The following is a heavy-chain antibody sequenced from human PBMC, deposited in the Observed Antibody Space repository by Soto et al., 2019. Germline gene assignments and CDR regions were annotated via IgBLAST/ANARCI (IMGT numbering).Heavy chain of an antibody. Sequence: PGVSLRLSCAASGFTFSTSAMHWVRQAPGMGLEYVSAISSNGDTTYYANSVKGRFTISRDNSKNTLYLQMGSLRVEDMAVYYCARDGSIRYLDYWGQGALVTVSS. CDR1: GFTFSTSA. CDR2: ISSNGDTT. CDR3: ARDGSIRYLDY. V-gene: IGHV3-64*01. J-gene: IGHJ4*02.